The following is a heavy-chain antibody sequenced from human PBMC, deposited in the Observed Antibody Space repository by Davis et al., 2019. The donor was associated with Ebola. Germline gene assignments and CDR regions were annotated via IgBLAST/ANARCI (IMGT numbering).Heavy chain of an antibody. Sequence: PGGSLRLSCANSGFNFSLYWMSWVRQVPGKGLEWVANIKEDGSEKYYVDSVKGRFIISRDNAKNSLYLQMSSLRAEDTAVYYCARDAYHNIMDVWGQGTTVTVSS. CDR3: ARDAYHNIMDV. J-gene: IGHJ6*02. CDR2: IKEDGSEK. D-gene: IGHD3-16*01. V-gene: IGHV3-7*03. CDR1: GFNFSLYW.